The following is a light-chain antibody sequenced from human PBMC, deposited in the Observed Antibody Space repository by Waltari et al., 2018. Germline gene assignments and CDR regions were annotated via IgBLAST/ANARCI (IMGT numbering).Light chain of an antibody. V-gene: IGKV4-1*01. Sequence: DIVMTQSPDSLTMSRGERANIDCKSSQDVLYSSNNKNYLAWYQQKPGQPPKLLIYWASTRESGVPDRFSGSGSGTDFTLTISSLQAEDVAVYYCQQYYSTPVTFGGGTKVEIK. CDR1: QDVLYSSNNKNY. CDR2: WAS. CDR3: QQYYSTPVT. J-gene: IGKJ4*01.